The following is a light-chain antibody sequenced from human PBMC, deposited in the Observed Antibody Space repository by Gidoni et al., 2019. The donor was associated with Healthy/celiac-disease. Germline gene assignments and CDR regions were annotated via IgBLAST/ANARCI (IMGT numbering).Light chain of an antibody. CDR1: QEISNY. V-gene: IGKV1-33*01. Sequence: DIQMTQSPSSLSASVGDRVTITCQASQEISNYLNWYQQKPRKAPRLLIYDASNLETGVPSRFSGSGSGTDFTFTISSLQPEDIATYYCQQYDNLPLTFGGGTKVEIK. J-gene: IGKJ4*01. CDR2: DAS. CDR3: QQYDNLPLT.